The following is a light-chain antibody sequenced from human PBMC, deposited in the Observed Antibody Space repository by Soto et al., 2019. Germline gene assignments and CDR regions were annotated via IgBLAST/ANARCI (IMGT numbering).Light chain of an antibody. CDR3: QQYGSSVQ. J-gene: IGKJ4*02. CDR2: DAS. V-gene: IGKV3-20*01. Sequence: EIVLTQSPGTLSLSPGERATLSCRASQSVSSYYLAWYQQKPGQAPRLLIYDASNRATGIPDRFSGSGSGTDFTLTISRLEPEDFALYYCQQYGSSVQFGGGTKVDIK. CDR1: QSVSSYY.